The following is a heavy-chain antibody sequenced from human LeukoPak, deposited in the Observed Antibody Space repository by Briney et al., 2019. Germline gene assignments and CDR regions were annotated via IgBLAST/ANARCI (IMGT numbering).Heavy chain of an antibody. CDR3: ARAGLYGSGSYSYYFDY. Sequence: SETLSLTCTVSGGSISSGGYYWSWIRQHPGKGLEWIGYIYYSGSTYYNPSLKSRVTISVDTSKNQFSLKLGSVTAADTAVYYCARAGLYGSGSYSYYFDYWGQGTLVTVSS. CDR1: GGSISSGGYY. J-gene: IGHJ4*02. V-gene: IGHV4-31*03. D-gene: IGHD3-10*01. CDR2: IYYSGST.